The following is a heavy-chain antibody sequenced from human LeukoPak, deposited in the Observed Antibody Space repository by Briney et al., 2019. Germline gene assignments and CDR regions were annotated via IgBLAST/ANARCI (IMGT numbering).Heavy chain of an antibody. Sequence: ASVKVSCKASGGTFSSYAISWVRQAPGQGLEWMGGIIPIFGTANYAQKFQGRVTITADESTSTAYMELSSLRSEDTAVYYCASHRGTTYYMDVWGKGTTVTISS. V-gene: IGHV1-69*13. J-gene: IGHJ6*03. CDR2: IIPIFGTA. CDR1: GGTFSSYA. CDR3: ASHRGTTYYMDV. D-gene: IGHD1-1*01.